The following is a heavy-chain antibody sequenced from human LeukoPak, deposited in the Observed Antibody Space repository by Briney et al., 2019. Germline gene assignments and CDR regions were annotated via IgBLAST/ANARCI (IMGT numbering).Heavy chain of an antibody. Sequence: GGSLRLSCAASGFTFSSYAMSWVRQAPGKGLEWVSAISGSGGSTYYADSVKGRFTISRDNSKNTLYLQMNSLRADDTAVYYCAKGRAGYSSGWSDYWGQGTLVTVNS. CDR1: GFTFSSYA. D-gene: IGHD6-19*01. V-gene: IGHV3-23*01. CDR3: AKGRAGYSSGWSDY. J-gene: IGHJ4*02. CDR2: ISGSGGST.